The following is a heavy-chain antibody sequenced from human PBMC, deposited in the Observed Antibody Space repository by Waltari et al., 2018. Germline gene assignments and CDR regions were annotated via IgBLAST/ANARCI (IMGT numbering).Heavy chain of an antibody. CDR2: IYAGSGGT. Sequence: EVQLVESGGGLIQPGGSLRLSCAASGFTINNNYMSWVRQAPGKGLEWVSGIYAGSGGTFYAESVKGRFTVSRDNSKNTLYLDLNSLTAEDTAVYYCARAGLGSPLQWLQLLDSWGRGTLVTVSS. J-gene: IGHJ4*02. V-gene: IGHV3-53*01. CDR3: ARAGLGSPLQWLQLLDS. D-gene: IGHD5-12*01. CDR1: GFTINNNY.